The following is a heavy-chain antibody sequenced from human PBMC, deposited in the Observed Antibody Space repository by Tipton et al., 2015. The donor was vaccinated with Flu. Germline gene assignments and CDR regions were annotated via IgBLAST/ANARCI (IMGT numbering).Heavy chain of an antibody. D-gene: IGHD5-24*01. Sequence: TLSLTCTVSGGSVSSGSYYWSWIRQPPGKGLEWIGYIYYTGSTKYSPSLKSRVTMSVDMSKNQFSLKLSSVTAADTAVYYCARDKGLQGDVYDVWGQGTMVTVSS. CDR3: ARDKGLQGDVYDV. CDR1: GGSVSSGSYY. V-gene: IGHV4-61*01. CDR2: IYYTGST. J-gene: IGHJ3*01.